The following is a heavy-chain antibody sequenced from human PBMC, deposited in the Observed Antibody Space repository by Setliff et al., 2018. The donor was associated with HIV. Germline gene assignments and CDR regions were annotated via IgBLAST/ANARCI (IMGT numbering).Heavy chain of an antibody. V-gene: IGHV4-59*11. D-gene: IGHD6-13*01. CDR1: GGSINSHY. J-gene: IGHJ2*01. CDR3: ARAAAAGTRCFDL. CDR2: IYYSGST. Sequence: LSLTCTVSGGSINSHYWSWIRQPPGKGLEWIGYIYYSGSTYYNPSLNSRLTISIDTSKNQFSLKLSSLTAADTAVYYCARAAAAGTRCFDLWGRGTLVTVSS.